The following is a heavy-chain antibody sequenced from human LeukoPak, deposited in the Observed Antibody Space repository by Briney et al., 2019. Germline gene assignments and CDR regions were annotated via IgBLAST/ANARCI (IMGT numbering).Heavy chain of an antibody. CDR2: IYYSGST. D-gene: IGHD3-10*01. Sequence: SETLSLTCAVYGGSFSGYYWSWIRQPPGKGLEWIGSIYYSGSTYYNPSLKSRVTISVDTSKNQFSLKLSSVTAADTAVYYRARRNYYGSGSTNNWFDPWGQGTLVTVSS. J-gene: IGHJ5*02. CDR3: ARRNYYGSGSTNNWFDP. V-gene: IGHV4-34*01. CDR1: GGSFSGYY.